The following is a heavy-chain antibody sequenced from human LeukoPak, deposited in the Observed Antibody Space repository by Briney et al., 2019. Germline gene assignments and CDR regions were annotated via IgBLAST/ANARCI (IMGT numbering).Heavy chain of an antibody. J-gene: IGHJ4*02. Sequence: GGSLRLSCAASGFTFSSYSMNWVRQAPGKGLEWVSSTSTSSSYIYYADSVKGRFTISRDNAKNSLYLQMNSLRAEDTAVYYCARGTNYYDSSGYYLYYFEYWGQGTLVTVSS. CDR1: GFTFSSYS. CDR2: TSTSSSYI. V-gene: IGHV3-21*04. D-gene: IGHD3-22*01. CDR3: ARGTNYYDSSGYYLYYFEY.